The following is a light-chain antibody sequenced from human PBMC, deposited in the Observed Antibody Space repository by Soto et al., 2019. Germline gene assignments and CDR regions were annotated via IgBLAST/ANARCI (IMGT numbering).Light chain of an antibody. CDR3: QQSYSTPRT. J-gene: IGKJ1*01. CDR1: QSISSY. V-gene: IGKV1-39*01. CDR2: AAS. Sequence: DIQMTQSPSSLSASVGDRVTITCRASQSISSYLNWYQQKPGKAPKLLIYAASSLHSGVPSRFSGSGSGTDFTLTVSSLQPEDFATYYCQQSYSTPRTSGQGTKVEMK.